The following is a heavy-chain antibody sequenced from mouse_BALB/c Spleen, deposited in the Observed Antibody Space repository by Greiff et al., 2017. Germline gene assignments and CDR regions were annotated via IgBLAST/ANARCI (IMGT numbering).Heavy chain of an antibody. D-gene: IGHD1-1*01. Sequence: VQLQQPGAELVRPGASVKLSCKASGYTFTSYWINWVKQRPGQGLEWIGNIYPSDSYTNYNQKFKDKATLTVDKSSSTAYMQLSSPTSEDSAVYYCTRSAYYSWFAYWGQGTLVTVSA. CDR1: GYTFTSYW. V-gene: IGHV1-69*02. CDR3: TRSAYYSWFAY. CDR2: IYPSDSYT. J-gene: IGHJ3*01.